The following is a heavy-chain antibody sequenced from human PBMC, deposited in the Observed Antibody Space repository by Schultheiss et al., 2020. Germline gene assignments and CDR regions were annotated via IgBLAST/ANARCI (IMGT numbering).Heavy chain of an antibody. CDR2: ISYDGSNK. CDR1: GFTFSSYA. Sequence: GGSLRLSCAASGFTFSSYAMHWVRQAPGKGLEWVAVISYDGSNKYYADSVKGRFTISRDNSKNTLYLQMNSLRAEDTAVYYCAKGPNYDFWSGYRAFDIWGQGTMVTVSS. V-gene: IGHV3-30-3*02. CDR3: AKGPNYDFWSGYRAFDI. D-gene: IGHD3-3*01. J-gene: IGHJ3*02.